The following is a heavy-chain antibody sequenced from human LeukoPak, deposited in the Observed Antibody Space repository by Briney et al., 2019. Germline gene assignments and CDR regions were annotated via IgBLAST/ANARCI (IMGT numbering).Heavy chain of an antibody. V-gene: IGHV4-34*01. D-gene: IGHD3-3*01. CDR2: INHSGST. J-gene: IGHJ6*02. Sequence: KPSETLSLTCAVYGGSFSGYYWSWIRQPPGKGLEWIGEINHSGSTNYNPSLKSRVTISVDTSKNQFSLKLSSVTAADTAVYYCARGQTYYDFWSGYADGGYYYGMDVWGQGTTVTVSS. CDR3: ARGQTYYDFWSGYADGGYYYGMDV. CDR1: GGSFSGYY.